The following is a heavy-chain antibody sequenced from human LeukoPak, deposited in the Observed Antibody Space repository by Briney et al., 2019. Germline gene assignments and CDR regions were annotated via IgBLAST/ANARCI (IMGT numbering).Heavy chain of an antibody. CDR1: GFTFSSYS. Sequence: GGSLRLSCAASGFTFSSYSMNWVRQAPGKGLEWVSSISSSSSYIYYADSVKGRFTVSRDNAKNSLYLQMNSLRAEDTAVYYCARMSNGCFDYWGQRTLVTVSS. V-gene: IGHV3-21*01. CDR3: ARMSNGCFDY. D-gene: IGHD6-19*01. J-gene: IGHJ4*02. CDR2: ISSSSSYI.